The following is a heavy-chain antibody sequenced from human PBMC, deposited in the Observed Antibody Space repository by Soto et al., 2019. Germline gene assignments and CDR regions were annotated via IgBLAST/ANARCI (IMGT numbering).Heavy chain of an antibody. CDR2: IYYSGST. J-gene: IGHJ5*01. D-gene: IGHD5-12*01. CDR1: GGPISSGDYY. V-gene: IGHV4-30-4*01. CDR3: ARNVFLWATITSTLVFDS. Sequence: SETLSLTCTVSGGPISSGDYYWSWIRQPPGKGLEWIGYIYYSGSTYYNPSLKSRVTISVDTSKNQFSLKLSSVTAADTAVYYCARNVFLWATITSTLVFDSCGQGSLVTVSS.